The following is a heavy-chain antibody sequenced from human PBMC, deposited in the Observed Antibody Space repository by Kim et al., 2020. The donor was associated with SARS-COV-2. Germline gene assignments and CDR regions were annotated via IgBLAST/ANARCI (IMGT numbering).Heavy chain of an antibody. CDR3: ARGQYKGGYYLMLFDY. V-gene: IGHV1-8*01. Sequence: SVKVSCKASGYTFTSYDINWVRQATGQGLEWMGLMNPNSVNTGYAQKFQGRVTMTRNTSISTAYMELSSLISEDTAVYYCARGQYKGGYYLMLFDYWGQGTLVTVSS. J-gene: IGHJ4*02. CDR2: MNPNSVNT. D-gene: IGHD3-22*01. CDR1: GYTFTSYD.